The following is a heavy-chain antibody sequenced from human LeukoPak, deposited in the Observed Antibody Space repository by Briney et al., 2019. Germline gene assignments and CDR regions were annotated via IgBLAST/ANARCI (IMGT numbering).Heavy chain of an antibody. V-gene: IGHV4-4*07. D-gene: IGHD3-10*01. J-gene: IGHJ6*03. Sequence: PSETLSLTCTVSGGSISSYYWSWIRQPAGKGLEWIGRIYTSGSTNYNPSLKSRVTMSVDTSKNQFSLKLSSVTAADTAVYYCARDRNYYGSGSPYYMDVWGKGTTVTVSS. CDR1: GGSISSYY. CDR3: ARDRNYYGSGSPYYMDV. CDR2: IYTSGST.